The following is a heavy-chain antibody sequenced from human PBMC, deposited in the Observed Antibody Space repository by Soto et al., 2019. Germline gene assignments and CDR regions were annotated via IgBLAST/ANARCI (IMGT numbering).Heavy chain of an antibody. D-gene: IGHD6-19*01. CDR1: GYTFTSYG. J-gene: IGHJ4*02. CDR3: ARGPGIAVAGNFDY. V-gene: IGHV1-18*01. CDR2: ISAYTGNT. Sequence: ASVKVSCKASGYTFTSYGISWVRQAPGQGLEWMGWISAYTGNTNYAQKLQGRVTMTTDTSTSTAYMELRSLGSDDTAVYYCARGPGIAVAGNFDYWGQGTLVTVSS.